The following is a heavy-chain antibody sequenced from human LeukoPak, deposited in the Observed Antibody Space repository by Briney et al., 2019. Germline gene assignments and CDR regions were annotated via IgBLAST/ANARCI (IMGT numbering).Heavy chain of an antibody. Sequence: PSETLSLTCAVYGGSISSSSYYWGWIRQPPGKGLEWIGSIYYSGSTYYNPSLKSRVTISVDTSKNQFSLKLSSVTAADTAVYYCARADTAMATFDYWGQGTLVTVSS. CDR2: IYYSGST. CDR3: ARADTAMATFDY. D-gene: IGHD5-18*01. J-gene: IGHJ4*02. V-gene: IGHV4-39*01. CDR1: GGSISSSSYY.